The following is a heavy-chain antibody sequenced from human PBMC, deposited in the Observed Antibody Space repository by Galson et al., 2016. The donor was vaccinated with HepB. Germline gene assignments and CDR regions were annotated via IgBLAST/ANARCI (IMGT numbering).Heavy chain of an antibody. V-gene: IGHV1-18*01. CDR2: ISAYNGNT. CDR1: GYTFTSYG. Sequence: SVKVSCKASGYTFTSYGISWVRQAPGQGLEWMGWISAYNGNTNYAQKVQGRVTMTTDTSTSTAYMELRSLRSDDTAVYYCAREPRLDCDLLTGNDYWGQGTLVTVSS. J-gene: IGHJ4*02. CDR3: AREPRLDCDLLTGNDY. D-gene: IGHD3-9*01.